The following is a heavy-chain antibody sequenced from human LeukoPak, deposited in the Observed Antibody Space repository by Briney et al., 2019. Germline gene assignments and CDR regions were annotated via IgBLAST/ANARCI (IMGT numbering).Heavy chain of an antibody. CDR2: ISYDGSNK. CDR1: GFTFSSYG. Sequence: GGSLTHSCAASGFTFSSYGMHWVRQPPGKGLEWVAVISYDGSNKYYADSVKGRFTISRDNSKNTLYLQMISLRAEDTAVYYCAKTSGFGVVMASGAFDIWGQGTMVTVSS. J-gene: IGHJ3*02. CDR3: AKTSGFGVVMASGAFDI. D-gene: IGHD3-3*01. V-gene: IGHV3-30*18.